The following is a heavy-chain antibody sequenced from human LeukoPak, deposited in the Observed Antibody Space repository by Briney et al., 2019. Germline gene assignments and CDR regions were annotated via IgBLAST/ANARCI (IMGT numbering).Heavy chain of an antibody. Sequence: PGGSLRLSCAASGFTFSDYYMSWIRQAPGKGLEWVSYISSSSSYTNYADSVKGRFTISRDNAKNSLYLQMNSLRAEDTAVYYCARGGRSSSSIRVPLYWGQGTLVTVSS. CDR3: ARGGRSSSSIRVPLY. J-gene: IGHJ4*02. V-gene: IGHV3-11*06. CDR1: GFTFSDYY. D-gene: IGHD6-6*01. CDR2: ISSSSSYT.